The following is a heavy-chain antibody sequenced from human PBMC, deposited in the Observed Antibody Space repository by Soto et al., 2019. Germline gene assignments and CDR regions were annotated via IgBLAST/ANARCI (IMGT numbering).Heavy chain of an antibody. V-gene: IGHV1-18*04. CDR1: GYTFTSYG. CDR3: ARDAPYGSGSYSTFDY. D-gene: IGHD3-10*01. Sequence: ASVKVSCKASGYTFTSYGISWVRQAPGQGLEWMGWISAYNGNTNYAQKLQGRVTMTTDTSTSTAYMELRSLRSDDTAVYYCARDAPYGSGSYSTFDYWGQGTLVTVS. CDR2: ISAYNGNT. J-gene: IGHJ4*02.